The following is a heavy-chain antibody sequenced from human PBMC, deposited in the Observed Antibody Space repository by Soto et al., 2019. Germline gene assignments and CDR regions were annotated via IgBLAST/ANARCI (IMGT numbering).Heavy chain of an antibody. V-gene: IGHV1-69*13. Sequence: SVKVSCKASGGTFSSYAISWVRQAPGQGLEWMGGIIPIFGTANYAQKFQGRVTITADESTSTAYMELSSLRSEDTAVYYCARLGVVYANDYYYYGMDVWGQGTTVTVSS. J-gene: IGHJ6*01. CDR1: GGTFSSYA. CDR3: ARLGVVYANDYYYYGMDV. CDR2: IIPIFGTA. D-gene: IGHD2-8*02.